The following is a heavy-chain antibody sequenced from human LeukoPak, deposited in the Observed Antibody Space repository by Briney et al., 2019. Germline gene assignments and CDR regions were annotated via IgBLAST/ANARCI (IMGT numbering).Heavy chain of an antibody. D-gene: IGHD3-22*01. Sequence: GGSLRLSCAASGFTFSNAWMSWVRQAPGKGLEWVGCIKSKTDGGTTDYAAPVKGRFTISRDDSKNTLYLQMNSLKTEDIAVYYCTTTLGDYYDSSGTYLGGFDYWGQGTLVTVSS. CDR3: TTTLGDYYDSSGTYLGGFDY. CDR1: GFTFSNAW. CDR2: IKSKTDGGTT. V-gene: IGHV3-15*01. J-gene: IGHJ4*02.